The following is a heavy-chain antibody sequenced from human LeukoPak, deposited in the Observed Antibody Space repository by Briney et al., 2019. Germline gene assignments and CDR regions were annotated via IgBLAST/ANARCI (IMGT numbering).Heavy chain of an antibody. V-gene: IGHV1-3*01. CDR2: INAGNANT. CDR1: GYTFTSYA. CDR3: AREWGAAAAGTYCFDY. Sequence: GASVKVSCKASGYTFTSYAMHWVRQAPGQRLEWMGWINAGNANTKYSQNFQGRVTITRDTSASTAYMELSSLRSDVTAVYYCAREWGAAAAGTYCFDYWGQGTLVTVSS. J-gene: IGHJ4*02. D-gene: IGHD6-13*01.